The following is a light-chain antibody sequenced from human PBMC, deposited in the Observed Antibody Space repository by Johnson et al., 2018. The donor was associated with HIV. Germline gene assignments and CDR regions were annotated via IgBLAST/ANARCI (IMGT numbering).Light chain of an antibody. CDR2: ENN. CDR1: SSNIGNNY. Sequence: QSVLTQPPSVSAAPGQKVTISCSGSSSNIGNNYVSWYQQLPGTAPKLLIYENNKRPSGIPDRFSGSKSGTSATLGFTGLQTGDEADYYCGTWDSSLSAAVFGTGTKVTVL. J-gene: IGLJ1*01. CDR3: GTWDSSLSAAV. V-gene: IGLV1-51*02.